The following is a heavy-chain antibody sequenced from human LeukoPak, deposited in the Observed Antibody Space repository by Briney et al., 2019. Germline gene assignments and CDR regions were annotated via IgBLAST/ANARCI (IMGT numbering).Heavy chain of an antibody. CDR2: IYTSGRT. CDR3: GRGVAALPDYYFDY. D-gene: IGHD2-15*01. CDR1: GGSISSYY. J-gene: IGHJ4*02. V-gene: IGHV4-4*07. Sequence: PSETLSLTCTVSGGSISSYYWSWIRQPAGQGLEWIGRIYTSGRTNYNPSLKTRITISVDTSKNHFSLKLRSVIAADKAVYYCGRGVAALPDYYFDYWGQGTLVTVSS.